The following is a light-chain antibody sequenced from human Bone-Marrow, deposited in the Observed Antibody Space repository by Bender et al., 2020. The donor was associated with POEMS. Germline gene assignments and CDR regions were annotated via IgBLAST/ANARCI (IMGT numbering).Light chain of an antibody. J-gene: IGLJ3*02. CDR1: GSNIATHY. CDR3: CSYAGSSTWV. V-gene: IGLV1-47*01. Sequence: QSVLTRPPSVSGTPGQRVTISCSGSGSNIATHYVYWYQRLPGSAPTLLIYRNNQRPSGVPDRFSGSKSVNTASLTISGLQAEDEADYYCCSYAGSSTWVFGGGTKLTVL. CDR2: RNN.